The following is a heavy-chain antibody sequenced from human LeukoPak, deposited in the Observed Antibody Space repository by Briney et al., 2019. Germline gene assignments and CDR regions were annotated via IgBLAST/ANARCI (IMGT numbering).Heavy chain of an antibody. CDR2: ISYDGSNK. V-gene: IGHV3-30-3*01. D-gene: IGHD6-19*01. Sequence: GGSLRLSCAASGFTFSSYAMHWVRQAPGKGLEWVAVISYDGSNKYYADSVKGRFTISRDNSKNTLYLQMNSLRAEDTAVYYCARCITGIAVAGYYFDYWGQGTLVTVSS. CDR1: GFTFSSYA. J-gene: IGHJ4*02. CDR3: ARCITGIAVAGYYFDY.